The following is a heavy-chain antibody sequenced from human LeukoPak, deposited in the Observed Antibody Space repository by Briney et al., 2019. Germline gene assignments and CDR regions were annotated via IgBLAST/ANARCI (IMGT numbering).Heavy chain of an antibody. J-gene: IGHJ4*02. D-gene: IGHD1-20*01. CDR3: ARYNWNDDFDY. Sequence: SETLSLTCAVYGGSFSGYYWSWIRQPPGKGLEWIGEINHSGSTNYNPSLKSRVTISVDTSKNQFSLKLSSVTAADTAVYYCARYNWNDDFDYWGQGTLVTVSS. CDR1: GGSFSGYY. V-gene: IGHV4-34*01. CDR2: INHSGST.